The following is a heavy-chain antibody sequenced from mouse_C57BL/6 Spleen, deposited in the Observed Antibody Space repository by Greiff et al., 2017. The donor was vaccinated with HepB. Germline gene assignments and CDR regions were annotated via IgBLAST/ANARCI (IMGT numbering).Heavy chain of an antibody. J-gene: IGHJ3*01. V-gene: IGHV5-6*01. CDR2: ISSGGSYT. Sequence: EVQGVESGGDLVKPGGSLKLSCAASGFTFSSYGMSWVRQTPDKRLEWVATISSGGSYTYYPDSVKGRFTISRDNAKNTLYLQMSSLKSEDTAMYYCARQGDYAWFAYWGQGTLVTVSA. CDR3: ARQGDYAWFAY. CDR1: GFTFSSYG. D-gene: IGHD2-4*01.